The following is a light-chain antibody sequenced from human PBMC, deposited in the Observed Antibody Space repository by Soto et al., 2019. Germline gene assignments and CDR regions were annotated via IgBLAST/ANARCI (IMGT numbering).Light chain of an antibody. CDR3: QQRSNS. CDR1: ESTSGY. J-gene: IGKJ3*01. Sequence: EIVLTQSPATLSLSPGERATLSCRASESTSGYLARYQPKPGQAPRLLIYDASNRATGIPARFSGSGSGTDFTLTISSLEPEDFSIYYCQQRSNSFGPGTKVDIK. CDR2: DAS. V-gene: IGKV3-11*01.